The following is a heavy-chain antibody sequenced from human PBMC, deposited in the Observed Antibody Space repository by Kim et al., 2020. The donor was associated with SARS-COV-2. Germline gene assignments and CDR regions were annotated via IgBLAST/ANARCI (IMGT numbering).Heavy chain of an antibody. Sequence: EESGNGRFTISRDNAKNSLYLQMNSLRAEDTAVYYCARAYSSGWAYFDYWGQGTLVTVSS. J-gene: IGHJ4*02. D-gene: IGHD6-19*01. CDR3: ARAYSSGWAYFDY. V-gene: IGHV3-21*01.